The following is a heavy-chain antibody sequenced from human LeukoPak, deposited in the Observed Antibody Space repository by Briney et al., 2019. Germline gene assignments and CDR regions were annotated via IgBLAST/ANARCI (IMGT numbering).Heavy chain of an antibody. J-gene: IGHJ5*02. D-gene: IGHD2-2*01. V-gene: IGHV1-58*01. CDR2: IVVGSGNT. CDR1: GFTFTSSA. Sequence: SVKVSCKASGFTFTSSAVQWVRQARGQRLEWIGWIVVGSGNTNYAQKLQGRVTMTTDTSTSTAYMELRSLRSDDTAVYYCASTGYCSSTSCQGWFDPWGQGTLVTVSS. CDR3: ASTGYCSSTSCQGWFDP.